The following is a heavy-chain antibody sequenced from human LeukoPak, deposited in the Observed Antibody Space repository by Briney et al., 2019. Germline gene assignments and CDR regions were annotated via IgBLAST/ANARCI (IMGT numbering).Heavy chain of an antibody. CDR1: GGSISSSSYY. D-gene: IGHD3-3*01. CDR3: ARGGEGYDFWSGPPDY. Sequence: SETLSLTCTVSGGSISSSSYYWGWIRQPPGKGLEWIVSIYYSGSTYYNPSLKSRVTISVDTSKNQFSLKLSSVTAADTAVYYCARGGEGYDFWSGPPDYWGQGTLVTVSS. CDR2: IYYSGST. J-gene: IGHJ4*02. V-gene: IGHV4-39*07.